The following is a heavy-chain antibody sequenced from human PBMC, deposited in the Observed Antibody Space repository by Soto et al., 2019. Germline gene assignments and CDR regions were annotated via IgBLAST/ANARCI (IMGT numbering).Heavy chain of an antibody. CDR1: GFTFSSYS. D-gene: IGHD6-13*01. J-gene: IGHJ4*02. CDR2: ISSSSSTI. V-gene: IGHV3-48*02. CDR3: ARAGYSSSWYVAASFDY. Sequence: GESLKISCAASGFTFSSYSMNWVRQAPGKGLEWVSYISSSSSTIYYADSVKGRFTISRDNAKNSLYLQMNSLRDEDTAVYYCARAGYSSSWYVAASFDYWGQGTLVTVSS.